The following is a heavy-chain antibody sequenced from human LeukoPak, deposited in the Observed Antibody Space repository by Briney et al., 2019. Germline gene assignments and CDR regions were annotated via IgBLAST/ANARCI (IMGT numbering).Heavy chain of an antibody. Sequence: PGGSLRLSCAASGFTFSSYWMHWVRQPPGKGLVWVSCINSHGSTTSYADSVKGRFTISRDNSKNTLYLQMNSLRAEDTAVYYCAKEARITMVRGVILTFDCWGQGTLVTVSS. CDR1: GFTFSSYW. J-gene: IGHJ4*02. V-gene: IGHV3-74*01. CDR3: AKEARITMVRGVILTFDC. D-gene: IGHD3-10*01. CDR2: INSHGSTT.